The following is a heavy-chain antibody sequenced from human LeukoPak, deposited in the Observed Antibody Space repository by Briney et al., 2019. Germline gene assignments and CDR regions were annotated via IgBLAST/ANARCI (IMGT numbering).Heavy chain of an antibody. D-gene: IGHD1-26*01. CDR2: CRDKANSYTT. CDR3: ARLLGAND. Sequence: PGGSLRLSCVASGFTFTDHSMDWVRQAPGKGLEWVGRCRDKANSYTTECAASAKGRFTISRDDSKNSLYLQMNSLETEDTAVYYCARLLGANDWGQGTLVTVSS. V-gene: IGHV3-72*01. J-gene: IGHJ4*02. CDR1: GFTFTDHS.